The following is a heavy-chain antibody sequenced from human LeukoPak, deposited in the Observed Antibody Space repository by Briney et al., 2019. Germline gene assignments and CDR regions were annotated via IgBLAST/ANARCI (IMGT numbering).Heavy chain of an antibody. J-gene: IGHJ5*02. Sequence: SETLSLTCACCGGSFSGYYWSWIRQPPAKGLDWIGVINHSGSTNYNPSLKSRVTISVDTSKNQFSLKQSSVTAADKAVYYCARGSGTYYDFWSGYYQNWFDPWGQGTLVTVSS. D-gene: IGHD3-3*01. V-gene: IGHV4-34*01. CDR3: ARGSGTYYDFWSGYYQNWFDP. CDR2: INHSGST. CDR1: GGSFSGYY.